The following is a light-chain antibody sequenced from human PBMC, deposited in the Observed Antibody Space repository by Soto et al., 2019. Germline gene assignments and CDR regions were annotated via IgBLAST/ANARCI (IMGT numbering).Light chain of an antibody. CDR2: DVS. Sequence: QSALTQPASVSGSPGQSITISCTGTSSDVGGYNYVSWYQHHPGKAPKLMIFDVSNRPSGVSNRFSGSKSGNTASLTISGLQPEYEADDSSSTYPTTNTRQIVCGTGTKLTVL. CDR3: STYPTTNTRQIV. V-gene: IGLV2-14*03. J-gene: IGLJ1*01. CDR1: SSDVGGYNY.